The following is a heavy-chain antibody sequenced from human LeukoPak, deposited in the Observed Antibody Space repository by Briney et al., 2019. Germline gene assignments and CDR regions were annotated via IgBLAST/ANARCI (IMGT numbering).Heavy chain of an antibody. Sequence: GASVKVSCKASGGTFSSYAISWVRQAPGQGLEWMGGIIPIFGTANYAQKFQGRVTITADESTSTAYMELSSLRSEDTAVYYCARDLGIAARPANYWGQGTLVTVSP. J-gene: IGHJ4*02. D-gene: IGHD6-6*01. CDR3: ARDLGIAARPANY. CDR2: IIPIFGTA. CDR1: GGTFSSYA. V-gene: IGHV1-69*13.